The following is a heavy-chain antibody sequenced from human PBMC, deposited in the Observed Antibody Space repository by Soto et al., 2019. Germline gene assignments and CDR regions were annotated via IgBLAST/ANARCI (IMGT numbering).Heavy chain of an antibody. CDR1: GVTFSSYA. J-gene: IGHJ5*02. V-gene: IGHV3-33*01. Sequence: QVQLVESGGGVVQPGRSLRLSCAASGVTFSSYAMHWVRQAPGKGLEWVAVIWSDGSKKYYGDSVKGRFTISRDSSKNTVYLQMNSLKVEDAAVYYCARDEEPWGQGTRVIVSS. CDR3: ARDEEP. CDR2: IWSDGSKK.